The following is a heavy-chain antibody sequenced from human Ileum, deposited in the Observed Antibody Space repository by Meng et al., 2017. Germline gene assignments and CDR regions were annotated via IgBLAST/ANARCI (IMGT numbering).Heavy chain of an antibody. Sequence: GESLKISCAVSGFTFSNSYMSWVRQAPGKGLEWVGRIKRKTDGGTIDYAAPVKGRFTISRDDSENTLFLDMNSLKTEDTAMYYCGTGSAFDIWGLGTMVTVSS. CDR3: GTGSAFDI. J-gene: IGHJ3*02. CDR1: GFTFSNSY. V-gene: IGHV3-15*01. CDR2: IKRKTDGGTI. D-gene: IGHD3/OR15-3a*01.